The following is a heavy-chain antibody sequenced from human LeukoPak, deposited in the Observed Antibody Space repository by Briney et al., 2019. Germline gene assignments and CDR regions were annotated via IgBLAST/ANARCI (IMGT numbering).Heavy chain of an antibody. J-gene: IGHJ5*02. D-gene: IGHD3-10*01. Sequence: ESGGSLRLSCAASGFTFSSYAMSWVRQAPGKGLEWVSAISGSGGSTYYADSVKGRFTISRDNSKNTLYLRMNSLRAEDTAVYYCAKDKSYYGSGSYLPNWFDPWGQGTLVTVSS. CDR2: ISGSGGST. CDR3: AKDKSYYGSGSYLPNWFDP. V-gene: IGHV3-23*01. CDR1: GFTFSSYA.